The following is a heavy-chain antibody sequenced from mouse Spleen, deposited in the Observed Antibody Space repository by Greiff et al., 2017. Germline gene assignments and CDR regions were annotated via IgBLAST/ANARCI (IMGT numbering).Heavy chain of an antibody. CDR1: GYSITSDY. V-gene: IGHV3-8*01. D-gene: IGHD1-1*01. CDR2: ISYSGST. CDR3: AKSYGSSYGAMDY. J-gene: IGHJ4*01. Sequence: EVKLMESGPGLAKPSQTLSLTCSVTGYSITSDYWNWIRKFPGNKLEYMGYISYSGSTYYNPSLKSRISITRDTSKNQYYLQLNSVTTEDTATYYCAKSYGSSYGAMDYWGQGTSVTVSS.